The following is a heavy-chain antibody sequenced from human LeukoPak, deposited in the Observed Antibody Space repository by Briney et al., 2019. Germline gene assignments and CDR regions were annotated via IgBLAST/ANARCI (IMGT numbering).Heavy chain of an antibody. J-gene: IGHJ6*03. CDR2: ISSSGSTI. Sequence: PGGSLRLSCAASGFTFSSFAMSWVRQAPGKGLEWVSYISSSGSTIYYADSVKGRFTISRDNAKNSLYLQMNSLRAEDTAVYYCARDRVYYYYYMDVWGKGTTVTVSS. V-gene: IGHV3-48*03. CDR3: ARDRVYYYYYMDV. CDR1: GFTFSSFA.